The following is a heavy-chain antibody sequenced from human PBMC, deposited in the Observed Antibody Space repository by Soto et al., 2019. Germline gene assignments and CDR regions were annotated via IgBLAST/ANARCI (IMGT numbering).Heavy chain of an antibody. CDR1: GFTVSSNY. V-gene: IGHV3-66*02. Sequence: GGSLRLSCAASGFTVSSNYMSWVRQAPGKGLEWVSVIYSGGSTYYADSVKGRFTISRDNSKNTLYLQMNSLRAEDTAVYYCARANGDRALDIWGQGTMVTVSS. D-gene: IGHD7-27*01. CDR2: IYSGGST. CDR3: ARANGDRALDI. J-gene: IGHJ3*02.